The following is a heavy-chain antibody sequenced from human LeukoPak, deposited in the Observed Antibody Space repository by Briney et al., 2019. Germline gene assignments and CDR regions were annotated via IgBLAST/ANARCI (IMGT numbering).Heavy chain of an antibody. Sequence: ASVTVSFKASGYTFRGYYMHWVRQAPGQGREWMGWININSGDTNHAQKFQGRVTMTRDTSITTAYLELSRLTYDDTAVYYCARGRGHDYGGDSENYYYMDVWGKGTMVTVSS. D-gene: IGHD4-23*01. V-gene: IGHV1-2*02. CDR1: GYTFRGYY. J-gene: IGHJ6*03. CDR3: ARGRGHDYGGDSENYYYMDV. CDR2: ININSGDT.